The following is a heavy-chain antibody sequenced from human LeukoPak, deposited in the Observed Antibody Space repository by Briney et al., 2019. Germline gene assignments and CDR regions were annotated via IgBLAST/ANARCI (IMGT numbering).Heavy chain of an antibody. J-gene: IGHJ4*02. D-gene: IGHD1-26*01. V-gene: IGHV4-59*08. CDR3: ARRALLTVDY. CDR2: IYYSGST. Sequence: SETLSLTCTVSGGSISSYYWSWIRQPPGKGLEWIGYIYYSGSTNYNPSLKSRVTISVDTSKNQFSLKLSSVTAADTAVYYCARRALLTVDYWGQGTLVTVSS. CDR1: GGSISSYY.